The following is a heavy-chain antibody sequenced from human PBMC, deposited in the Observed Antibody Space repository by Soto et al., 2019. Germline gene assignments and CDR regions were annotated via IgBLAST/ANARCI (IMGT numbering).Heavy chain of an antibody. CDR1: GVSLRAYE. CDR2: LGAADDP. V-gene: IGHV3-13*05. CDR3: ARAYSGRLPRRADYYYAMDV. J-gene: IGHJ6*02. D-gene: IGHD2-15*01. Sequence: GGCMRLACAACGVSLRAYEMDWVRQDEGKGLEWVSALGAADDPYYLVSVKGRFTISRENAKNSLYLQMNNLRAGDTSVYYCARAYSGRLPRRADYYYAMDVWGQPPTVTVSS.